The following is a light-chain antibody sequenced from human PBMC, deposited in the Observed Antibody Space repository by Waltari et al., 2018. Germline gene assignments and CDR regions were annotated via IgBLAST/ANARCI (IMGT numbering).Light chain of an antibody. CDR1: QGSSTY. J-gene: IGKJ5*01. V-gene: IGKV1-9*01. CDR2: GAS. CDR3: QQLKDYPTT. Sequence: IQLTQSPSSLSASVGHRVTITCRASQGSSTYLGWYQKKPGKAPHLLIYGASTLQGGVPSRFSGSGSGTDFTLTISDLQPEDSATYYCQQLKDYPTTFGRGTRLEIK.